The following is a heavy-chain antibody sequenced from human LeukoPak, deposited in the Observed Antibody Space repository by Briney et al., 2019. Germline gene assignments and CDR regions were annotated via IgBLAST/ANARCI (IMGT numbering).Heavy chain of an antibody. J-gene: IGHJ3*02. D-gene: IGHD1-26*01. V-gene: IGHV4-39*07. Sequence: SETLSLTCTVSGGSISSSSYYWGWIRQPPGKGLEWIGSIYYSGSTYYNPSLKSRVTISVDTSKNQFSLKLSSVTAADTAVYYCAREGDSGSYYGGAFDAFDIWGQGTMVTVSS. CDR2: IYYSGST. CDR1: GGSISSSSYY. CDR3: AREGDSGSYYGGAFDAFDI.